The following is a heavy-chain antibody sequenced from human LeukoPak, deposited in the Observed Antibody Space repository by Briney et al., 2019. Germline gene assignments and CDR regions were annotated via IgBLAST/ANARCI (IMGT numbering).Heavy chain of an antibody. CDR2: INHSGST. Sequence: SETLSLTCAVYGGSFSGYYWSWIRQPPGKGLEWIGEINHSGSTDYNPSLKSRVTISVDTSKNQFSLKLSSVTAADTAVYYCARYSSSRGYYYYYMDVWGKGTTVTVSS. D-gene: IGHD6-6*01. CDR3: ARYSSSRGYYYYYMDV. J-gene: IGHJ6*03. V-gene: IGHV4-34*01. CDR1: GGSFSGYY.